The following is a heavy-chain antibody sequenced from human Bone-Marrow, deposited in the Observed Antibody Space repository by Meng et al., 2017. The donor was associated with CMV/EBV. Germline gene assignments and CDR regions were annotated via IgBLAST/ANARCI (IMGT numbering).Heavy chain of an antibody. D-gene: IGHD2-2*02. CDR2: IYYSGST. Sequence: SETLFLTCTVSGGSISSSSYYWGWIRQPPGKGLEWIGSIYYSGSTYYNPSLKSRVTISVDTSKNQFSLKLSSVTAADTAVYYCARDVCSSTSCYTFYWGQGTLVTVSS. CDR1: GGSISSSSYY. J-gene: IGHJ4*02. CDR3: ARDVCSSTSCYTFY. V-gene: IGHV4-39*07.